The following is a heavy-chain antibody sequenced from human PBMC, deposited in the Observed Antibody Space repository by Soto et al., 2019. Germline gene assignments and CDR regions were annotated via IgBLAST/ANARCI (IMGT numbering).Heavy chain of an antibody. CDR2: ISYDGSNK. CDR3: ARDGCISTSCYVRGYFDY. D-gene: IGHD2-2*01. CDR1: GFTFSSYG. V-gene: IGHV3-30*03. J-gene: IGHJ4*02. Sequence: GGSLRLSCAASGFTFSSYGMHWVRQAPGKGLEWVAVISYDGSNKYYADSVKGRFTISRDNSKNTLYLQMNSLRAEDTAMYYCARDGCISTSCYVRGYFDYWGQGTLVTVSS.